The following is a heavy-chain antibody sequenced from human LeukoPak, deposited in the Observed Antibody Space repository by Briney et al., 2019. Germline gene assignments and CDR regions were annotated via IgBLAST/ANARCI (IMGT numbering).Heavy chain of an antibody. J-gene: IGHJ3*02. CDR2: INHSGST. Sequence: SETLSLTCAVYGGSFSGYYWSWIRQPPGKGPEWIGEINHSGSTNYNPSLKSRVTISVDTSKNQFSLKLSSVTAADTAVYYCARAPHYDILTGYAFDIWGQGTMVTVSS. CDR3: ARAPHYDILTGYAFDI. D-gene: IGHD3-9*01. V-gene: IGHV4-34*01. CDR1: GGSFSGYY.